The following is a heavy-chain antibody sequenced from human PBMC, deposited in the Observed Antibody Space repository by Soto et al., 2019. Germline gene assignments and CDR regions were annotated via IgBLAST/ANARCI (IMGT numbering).Heavy chain of an antibody. V-gene: IGHV1-8*01. CDR3: ATYPALTILPGDV. CDR1: GYTFTSYD. D-gene: IGHD3-3*01. CDR2: MNPNSGNT. J-gene: IGHJ6*02. Sequence: QVQLVQSGAEVKKPGASVKVSCKASGYTFTSYDINWVRQATGQGLEWMGWMNPNSGNTGYAQKFQGRGTMTMNTSLSTAYMELSSLRSEDTAVYYCATYPALTILPGDVWGQGTTVTVSS.